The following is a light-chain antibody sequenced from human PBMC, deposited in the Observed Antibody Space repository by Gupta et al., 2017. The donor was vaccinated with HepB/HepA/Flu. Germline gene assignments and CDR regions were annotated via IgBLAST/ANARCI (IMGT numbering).Light chain of an antibody. CDR3: HQNCTSVV. V-gene: IGKV3-20*01. J-gene: IGKJ1*01. CDR2: STT. Sequence: EIVLTQSPGTLSLSPGERATLSCRASQNVASNFLVWYQQKPAHAPRLIIYSTTKTDSGNTVSFSGGGEAKDFTLTSSGQEDEACAYYYLHQNCTSVVFGHGTKVEIK. CDR1: QNVASNF.